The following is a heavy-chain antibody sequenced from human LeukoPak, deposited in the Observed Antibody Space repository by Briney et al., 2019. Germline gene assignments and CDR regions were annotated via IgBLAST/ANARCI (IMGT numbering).Heavy chain of an antibody. CDR1: GFTFDDYG. CDR2: INWNGDST. CDR3: ARDDREYYYDSGRLDAFDI. Sequence: PGGSLRLSCAASGFTFDDYGMSWVRQAPGKGLEWVSGINWNGDSTHYADSVKGRFTISRDNAKNSLYLQMNSLRAEDTAVYYCARDDREYYYDSGRLDAFDIWGQGTMVTVSS. J-gene: IGHJ3*02. V-gene: IGHV3-20*04. D-gene: IGHD3-22*01.